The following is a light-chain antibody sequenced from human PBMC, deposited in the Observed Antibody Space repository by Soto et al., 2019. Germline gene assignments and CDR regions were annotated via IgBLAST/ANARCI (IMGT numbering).Light chain of an antibody. CDR3: QQFGSSWWT. CDR2: GTS. J-gene: IGKJ1*01. V-gene: IGKV3-20*01. CDR1: QSIGSSY. Sequence: ENVLTQSPGTLSLSPGERATLSCRASQSIGSSYLAWYQQKPGHAPRLIIYGTSSRATGIPDRFSGSGSGTDFPLTIRRLEPEDFAVYSGQQFGSSWWTFGQGTKVEIK.